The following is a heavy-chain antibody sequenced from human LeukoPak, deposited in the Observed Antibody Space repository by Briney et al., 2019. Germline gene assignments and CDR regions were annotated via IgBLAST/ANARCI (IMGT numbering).Heavy chain of an antibody. D-gene: IGHD3-16*01. CDR2: IYPSEST. Sequence: SETLSLTCTVSGGSITSVGYYWNWIRQPAGKELEWIGRIYPSESTNYNPSLKSRVTISIDTSKNQSSLNLNSVTAADTAVYYCARVGGYSYIDVWGEGTTVTIS. CDR3: ARVGGYSYIDV. J-gene: IGHJ6*03. V-gene: IGHV4-61*02. CDR1: GGSITSVGYY.